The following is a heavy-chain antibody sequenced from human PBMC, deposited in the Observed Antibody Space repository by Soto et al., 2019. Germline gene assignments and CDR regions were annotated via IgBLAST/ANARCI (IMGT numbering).Heavy chain of an antibody. D-gene: IGHD2-8*01. CDR2: INPKSGGT. Sequence: QVQLVQSGAEVKKPGASVRVSCKASGYSFTDYHIHWVRQAPGQGLEWLGRINPKSGGTSTAQKFQGWVTMTRDRSISTVYMELTRLRSDDTAVYFCARGHSTDCSNGVCSFFYNHEMDVWGQGTTVTVYS. V-gene: IGHV1-2*04. CDR1: GYSFTDYH. J-gene: IGHJ6*02. CDR3: ARGHSTDCSNGVCSFFYNHEMDV.